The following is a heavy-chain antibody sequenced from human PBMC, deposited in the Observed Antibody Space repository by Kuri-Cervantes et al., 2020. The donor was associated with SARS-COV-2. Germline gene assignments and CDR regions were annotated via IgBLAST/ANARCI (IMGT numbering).Heavy chain of an antibody. Sequence: GESLKISCKGSGYSFTSYWISWVRQMPGKGLEWMGRIDPSDSYTNYSPSFQGHVTISADKSISTAYLQWSSLKASDTAMYYCARRLNCSSTSCYRSYYYYYGMDVWGQGTTVTVSS. V-gene: IGHV5-10-1*01. CDR2: IDPSDSYT. CDR1: GYSFTSYW. D-gene: IGHD2-2*01. J-gene: IGHJ6*02. CDR3: ARRLNCSSTSCYRSYYYYYGMDV.